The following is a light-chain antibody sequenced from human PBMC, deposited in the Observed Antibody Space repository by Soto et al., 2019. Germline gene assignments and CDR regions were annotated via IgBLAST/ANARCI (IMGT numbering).Light chain of an antibody. V-gene: IGKV1-5*01. CDR3: QQYNSYRT. CDR1: QSISSW. J-gene: IGKJ1*01. Sequence: DIQMTQSPSTLSASVVDRVTITCRASQSISSWVAWYQQKPGKAPKLLIYDASSLESGVPSRFSGSGSVTEFTPTTSSMKPDDFATYDCQQYNSYRTFGQGTKVEIK. CDR2: DAS.